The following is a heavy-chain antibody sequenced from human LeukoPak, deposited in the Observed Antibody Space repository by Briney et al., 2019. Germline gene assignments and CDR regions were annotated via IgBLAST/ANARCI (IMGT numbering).Heavy chain of an antibody. CDR2: IYHSGST. CDR1: GGSISSGGYY. CDR3: ARVSSPYCSSTSCYTGYFDY. J-gene: IGHJ4*02. Sequence: SETLSLTCTVSGGSISSGGYYWSWIRQHPGKGLEWIGYIYHSGSTYYNPSLKSRVTISVDRSKNQFSLKLSSVTAADTAVYYCARVSSPYCSSTSCYTGYFDYWGQGTLVTVSS. D-gene: IGHD2-2*01. V-gene: IGHV4-31*03.